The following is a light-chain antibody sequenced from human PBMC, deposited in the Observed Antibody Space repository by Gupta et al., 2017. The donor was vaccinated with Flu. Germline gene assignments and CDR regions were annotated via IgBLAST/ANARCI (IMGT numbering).Light chain of an antibody. CDR3: LIWHNSGWV. V-gene: IGLV5-45*03. CDR2: YTSDSDV. J-gene: IGLJ3*02. Sequence: QAVLTQPSSLSASPGASASLTCTLRSDINIDSYRIYWYQQKAGSRPQFLLRYTSDSDVQQAFGVSSRFSGSKDASAKAGSLLIAGLQSEDEDDYYCLIWHNSGWVFGGGTKLTVL. CDR1: SDINIDSYR.